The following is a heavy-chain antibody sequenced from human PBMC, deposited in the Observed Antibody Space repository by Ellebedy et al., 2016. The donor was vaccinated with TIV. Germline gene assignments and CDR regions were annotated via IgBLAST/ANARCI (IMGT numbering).Heavy chain of an antibody. V-gene: IGHV1-18*04. D-gene: IGHD2-2*01. CDR2: ISAYNGNT. J-gene: IGHJ4*02. CDR3: ARDVPADAAALLDY. CDR1: GYPFPNYG. Sequence: AASVKVSCKASGYPFPNYGVSWVRQAPGQGLEWVGWISAYNGNTKYGQKFQGRISLTTDTPMGTAYLELRRLRSDDTGVYFCARDVPADAAALLDYWGQGTRVTVSS.